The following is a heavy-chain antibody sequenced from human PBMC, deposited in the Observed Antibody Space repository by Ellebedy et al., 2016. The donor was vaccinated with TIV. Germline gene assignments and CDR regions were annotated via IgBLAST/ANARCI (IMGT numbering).Heavy chain of an antibody. Sequence: ASVKVSCKASGYTFTNYGISWVRQAPGQGLEWMGWISANNGNTKYAQNLQGRVTMATDTSTSTAYMELRSLRSDDTAVYYCATLTAYCSPTNCYSRDFYGMDAWGQGTTVTVSS. CDR1: GYTFTNYG. D-gene: IGHD2-2*01. V-gene: IGHV1-18*04. J-gene: IGHJ6*02. CDR2: ISANNGNT. CDR3: ATLTAYCSPTNCYSRDFYGMDA.